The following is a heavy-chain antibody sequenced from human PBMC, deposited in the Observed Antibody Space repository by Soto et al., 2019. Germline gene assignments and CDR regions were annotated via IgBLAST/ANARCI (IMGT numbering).Heavy chain of an antibody. D-gene: IGHD6-19*01. J-gene: IGHJ6*02. V-gene: IGHV3-33*01. CDR3: ASGGGYSSGWYVPQYYYYGMDV. CDR1: GFTFSSYG. CDR2: IWYDGSNK. Sequence: GGSLRLSCAASGFTFSSYGMHWVRQAPGKGLEWVAVIWYDGSNKYYADSVKGRFTISRDNSKNTLYLQMNSLRAEDTAVYYCASGGGYSSGWYVPQYYYYGMDVCGQGPTVTVSS.